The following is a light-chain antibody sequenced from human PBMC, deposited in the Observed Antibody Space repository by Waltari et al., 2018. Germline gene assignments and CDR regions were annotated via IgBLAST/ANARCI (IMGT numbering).Light chain of an antibody. CDR2: GNT. J-gene: IGLJ3*02. V-gene: IGLV1-40*01. CDR3: QSYDSSLSASV. CDR1: SSNIGAGFD. Sequence: QSVLPPPPSVSGAPGQRVTIPCTGSSSNIGAGFDVHWYQQLPEKAPKLLIYGNTNRPSGVPDRFSGSKSGASASLAITGLQAEDEADYYCQSYDSSLSASVFGGGTKLTVL.